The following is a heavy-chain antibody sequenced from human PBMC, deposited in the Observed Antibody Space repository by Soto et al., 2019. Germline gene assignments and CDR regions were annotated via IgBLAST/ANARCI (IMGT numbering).Heavy chain of an antibody. J-gene: IGHJ6*02. V-gene: IGHV3-30-3*01. Sequence: PGGSLRLSCAASGFTFSSYAMHWVRQAPGKGLEWVAVISYDGSNKYYADSVKGRFTISRDNSKNTLYLQMNSLRAEDTAVYYCAIDWTFKGSGWYKGDYYYGMDVWGQGTTVTVSS. D-gene: IGHD6-19*01. CDR1: GFTFSSYA. CDR2: ISYDGSNK. CDR3: AIDWTFKGSGWYKGDYYYGMDV.